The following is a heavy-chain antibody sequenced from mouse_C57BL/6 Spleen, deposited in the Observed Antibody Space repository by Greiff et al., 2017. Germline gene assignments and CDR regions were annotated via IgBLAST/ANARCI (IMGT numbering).Heavy chain of an antibody. CDR1: GFTFSSYA. CDR2: ISDGGSYT. V-gene: IGHV5-4*01. CDR3: ARDRHYYGSSHFDY. D-gene: IGHD1-1*01. J-gene: IGHJ2*01. Sequence: DVHLVESGGGLVKPGGSLKLSCAASGFTFSSYAMSWVRQTPEKRLEWVATISDGGSYTYYPDNVKGRFTISRDNAKNNLYLQMSHLKSEDTAMYYCARDRHYYGSSHFDYWGQGTTLTVSS.